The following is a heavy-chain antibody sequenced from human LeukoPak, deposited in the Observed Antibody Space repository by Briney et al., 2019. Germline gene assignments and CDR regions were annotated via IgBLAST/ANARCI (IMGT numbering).Heavy chain of an antibody. V-gene: IGHV1-2*06. CDR3: ARGRRSGWLVNWFDP. D-gene: IGHD6-19*01. Sequence: ASVKVSCKASGYSFTGYYMNWVRQAPGQGLEWMGRINPNTGGTNYAQNFQGRVTMTRDKSITTGYMELSRLRSDDTAVYYCARGRRSGWLVNWFDPWGQGTLVTVSS. CDR1: GYSFTGYY. J-gene: IGHJ5*02. CDR2: INPNTGGT.